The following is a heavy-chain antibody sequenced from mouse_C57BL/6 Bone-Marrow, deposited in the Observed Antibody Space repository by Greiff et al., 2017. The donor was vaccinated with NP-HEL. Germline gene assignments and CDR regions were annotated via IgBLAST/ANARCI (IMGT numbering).Heavy chain of an antibody. CDR1: GYAFSSYW. D-gene: IGHD2-3*01. CDR2: IYPGDGDT. CDR3: ARYLYDGYYGWYFDV. J-gene: IGHJ1*03. V-gene: IGHV1-80*01. Sequence: VQLQQSGAELVKPGASVKISCKASGYAFSSYWMNWVKQRPGKGLEWIGQIYPGDGDTNYNGKFNGKATLTADKSSSTAYMQLSSLTSEDSAVYFCARYLYDGYYGWYFDVWGTGTTVTVSS.